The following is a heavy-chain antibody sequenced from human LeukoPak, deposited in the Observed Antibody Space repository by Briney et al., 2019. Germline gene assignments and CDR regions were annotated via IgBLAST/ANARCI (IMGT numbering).Heavy chain of an antibody. CDR3: ARNSSSSSPPERYNRFDP. CDR2: IYNSGST. J-gene: IGHJ5*02. V-gene: IGHV4-38-2*02. Sequence: PSETLSLTCTVSGYSIGTDYYWGWIRQPPGKGLEWIGSIYNSGSTYYNPSLKSRITISVDTSKTQFSLKLSSVTAADTAVYYCARNSSSSSPPERYNRFDPWGQGTLVTVSS. CDR1: GYSIGTDYY. D-gene: IGHD6-6*01.